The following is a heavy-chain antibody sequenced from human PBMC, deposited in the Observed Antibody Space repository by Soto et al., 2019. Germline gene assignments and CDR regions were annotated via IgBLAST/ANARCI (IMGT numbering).Heavy chain of an antibody. Sequence: SVKVSCKSSVYTLTSYGISLVRQAPGQGLEWMGWISAYNGNTNYAQKLQGRVTMTTDTSTRTAYMELRSLRSDDTAVYYCARDLSGYSTDVWGQGTTVTVSS. CDR3: ARDLSGYSTDV. V-gene: IGHV1-18*04. D-gene: IGHD5-12*01. CDR2: ISAYNGNT. CDR1: VYTLTSYG. J-gene: IGHJ6*02.